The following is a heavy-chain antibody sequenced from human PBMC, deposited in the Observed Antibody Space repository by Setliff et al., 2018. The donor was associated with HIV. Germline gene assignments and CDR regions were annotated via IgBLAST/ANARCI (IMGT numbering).Heavy chain of an antibody. Sequence: SETLSLTCAVSGYSITSGYSWGWIRQSPGKGLEWIGNVYHSGRTYYNPSLKSRVAMSIDTSKNQFSLRLNSVTAADTAMYYCVHSLLGAPMVDYWGQGTLVTVSS. V-gene: IGHV4-38-2*01. D-gene: IGHD3-16*01. J-gene: IGHJ4*02. CDR1: GYSITSGYS. CDR2: VYHSGRT. CDR3: VHSLLGAPMVDY.